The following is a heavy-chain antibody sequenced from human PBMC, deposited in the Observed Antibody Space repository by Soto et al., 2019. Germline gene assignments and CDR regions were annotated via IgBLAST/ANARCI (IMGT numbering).Heavy chain of an antibody. CDR2: ISGNGGGT. D-gene: IGHD2-15*01. CDR1: GFTFSSYA. V-gene: IGHV3-23*01. Sequence: GGSLRLSCAACGFTFSSYAMSWVRQAPGKGLEWVSLISGNGGGTYYADSVKGRFTISRDNSKNTLYLQMNSLRVEDTAIYYCAKDQESDIVVALTTANSAYNWFDPWGQGTLVTVSS. CDR3: AKDQESDIVVALTTANSAYNWFDP. J-gene: IGHJ5*02.